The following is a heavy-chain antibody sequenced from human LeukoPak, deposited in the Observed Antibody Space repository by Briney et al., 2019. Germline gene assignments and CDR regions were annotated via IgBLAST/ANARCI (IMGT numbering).Heavy chain of an antibody. D-gene: IGHD6-13*01. CDR3: ARETDIAAAANYFDY. CDR2: INPNSGDT. J-gene: IGHJ4*02. V-gene: IGHV1-2*02. CDR1: GYTFTGYY. Sequence: ASVKVSCKASGYTFTGYYMHWVRQAPGQGLEWMGWINPNSGDTNYAPKFQGRVSMTRDTSTRTVYMELSSLRSDDTAVYHCARETDIAAAANYFDYWGQGTLVTVSS.